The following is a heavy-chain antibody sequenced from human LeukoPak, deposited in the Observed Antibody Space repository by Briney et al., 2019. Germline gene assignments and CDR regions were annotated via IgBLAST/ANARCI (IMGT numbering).Heavy chain of an antibody. J-gene: IGHJ4*02. CDR1: GASISSSSYS. D-gene: IGHD3-22*01. Sequence: SETLSLTCTVSGASISSSSYSCAWVRQPPGQGLEWIATISYSGSTYYNPSLKSRLTISVDTPNNQFSLKLSSVTAADTAVYYCARVLTMIVDTKLDYWGQGTLVTVSS. CDR2: ISYSGST. V-gene: IGHV4-39*01. CDR3: ARVLTMIVDTKLDY.